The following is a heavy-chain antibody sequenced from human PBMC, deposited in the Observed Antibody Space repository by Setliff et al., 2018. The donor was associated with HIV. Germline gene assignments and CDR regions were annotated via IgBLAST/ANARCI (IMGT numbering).Heavy chain of an antibody. Sequence: ASVKVSCKTSGDTFTGYDINWVRQAAGHGLEWMGWMTPYSGNTGYAQKFQGRVSMTRNTSISTAYMELSSLKSDDTAVYYCARDHGGNSGYNWFDPWGQGTLVTVSS. D-gene: IGHD2-21*02. CDR3: ARDHGGNSGYNWFDP. V-gene: IGHV1-8*02. J-gene: IGHJ5*02. CDR2: MTPYSGNT. CDR1: GDTFTGYD.